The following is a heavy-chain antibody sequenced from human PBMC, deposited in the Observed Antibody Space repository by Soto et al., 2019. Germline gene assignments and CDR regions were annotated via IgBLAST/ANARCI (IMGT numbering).Heavy chain of an antibody. V-gene: IGHV3-11*06. CDR1: GFTFSDYY. Sequence: GGSLRLSCAASGFTFSDYYMSWIRQTPGKGLEWVSYISSSSSYTNYADSVKGRFTISRDNAKNSLYLQMNSLRAEDTAVYYCARGSSSLDYWGQGTLVTVSS. J-gene: IGHJ4*02. D-gene: IGHD6-6*01. CDR2: ISSSSSYT. CDR3: ARGSSSLDY.